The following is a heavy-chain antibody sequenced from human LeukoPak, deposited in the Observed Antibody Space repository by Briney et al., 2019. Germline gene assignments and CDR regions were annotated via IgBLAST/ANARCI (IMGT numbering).Heavy chain of an antibody. D-gene: IGHD5-24*01. CDR1: GFTVSSNH. CDR3: SRDQDGYIDY. CDR2: IYSGGST. V-gene: IGHV3-53*01. Sequence: GGSLRLSCAASGFTVSSNHMSWVRQAPGKGLEWVSTIYSGGSTDYADSVKGRFTISRDNSKNTVYLQMNSLRAEDTAVYYCSRDQDGYIDYWGQGALVTVSS. J-gene: IGHJ4*02.